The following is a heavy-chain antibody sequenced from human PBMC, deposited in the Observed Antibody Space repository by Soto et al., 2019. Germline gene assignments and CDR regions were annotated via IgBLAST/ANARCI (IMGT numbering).Heavy chain of an antibody. J-gene: IGHJ5*02. CDR1: GYTFTSYG. Sequence: QVQLVQSEAEVKKPGASVKVSCKASGYTFTSYGISWVRQSPGQGLEWMGGSSAYNGNTNYAQKLQGRVPMTTDTSTSVAYREPRSQRSDDTGVYYCAIASSAWDERDLWGQGTPVTVSS. CDR2: SSAYNGNT. D-gene: IGHD1-26*01. V-gene: IGHV1-18*04. CDR3: AIASSAWDERDL.